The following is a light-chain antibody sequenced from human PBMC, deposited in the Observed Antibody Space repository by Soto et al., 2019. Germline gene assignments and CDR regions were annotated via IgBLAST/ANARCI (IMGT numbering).Light chain of an antibody. J-gene: IGKJ2*01. Sequence: EVVLTQSPGILSLSPGERATLSCRASQSVSSNYFAWYQQKPGQAPRLLLYRSSTRATGVPERFSGSVSGTDFTLTISRLEPEDFAVYYCQQRSNWPPHTFGQGTKLQIK. CDR2: RSS. V-gene: IGKV3D-20*02. CDR1: QSVSSNY. CDR3: QQRSNWPPHT.